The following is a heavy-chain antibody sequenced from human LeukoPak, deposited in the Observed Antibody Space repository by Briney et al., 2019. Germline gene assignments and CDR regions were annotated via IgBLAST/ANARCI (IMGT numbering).Heavy chain of an antibody. CDR3: TKTEVPGGYYYGMDV. CDR1: GFTFSDYG. V-gene: IGHV3-30*18. J-gene: IGHJ6*02. D-gene: IGHD2-2*01. Sequence: PGGSLRLSCAASGFTFSDYGMYWVRQAPGKGLEWVAVISYDGTNKYYRDSVKGRFTISRGNSKNTLYLQMNSLRPEDTAVYYCTKTEVPGGYYYGMDVWGQGTTVTVSS. CDR2: ISYDGTNK.